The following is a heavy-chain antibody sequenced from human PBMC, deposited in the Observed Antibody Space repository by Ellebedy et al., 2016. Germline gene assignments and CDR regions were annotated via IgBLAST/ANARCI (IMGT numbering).Heavy chain of an antibody. V-gene: IGHV1-3*01. J-gene: IGHJ4*02. CDR2: INAGNGNT. CDR3: ARSQSGDWPYYFDY. CDR1: GYTFTSYA. D-gene: IGHD2-21*01. Sequence: ASVKVSCXASGYTFTSYAMHWVRQAPGQRLEWMGWINAGNGNTKYSQKFQGRVTITRDTSASTAYLELSSLRSEDTAVYYCARSQSGDWPYYFDYWGQGTLVTVSS.